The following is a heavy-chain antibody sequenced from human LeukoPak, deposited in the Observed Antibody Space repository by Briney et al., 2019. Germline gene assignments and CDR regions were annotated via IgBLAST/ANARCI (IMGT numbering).Heavy chain of an antibody. D-gene: IGHD2-15*01. CDR3: ARDSLGYCSGGSCYSGAFDI. CDR1: GGTFSSYA. J-gene: IGHJ3*02. V-gene: IGHV1-69*05. CDR2: IIPIFGTA. Sequence: SVKVSCKASGGTFSSYAISWVRQAPGQGLEWMGRIIPIFGTANYAQKFQGRVTITTDESTSTAYMELSSLRPEDTAVYYCARDSLGYCSGGSCYSGAFDIWGQGTMITVSS.